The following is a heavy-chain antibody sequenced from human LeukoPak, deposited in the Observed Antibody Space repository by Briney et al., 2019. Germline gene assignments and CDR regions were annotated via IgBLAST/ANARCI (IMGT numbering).Heavy chain of an antibody. Sequence: SETLSLTRTVSGGSISSSSYYWGWIRQPPGKGLEWTGSIYYSGSTYYNPSLKSRVTISVDTSKNQFSLKLSSVTAADTAVYYCARQGRGLTGSQFDPWGQGTLVTVSS. CDR1: GGSISSSSYY. J-gene: IGHJ5*02. D-gene: IGHD3-9*01. CDR2: IYYSGST. CDR3: ARQGRGLTGSQFDP. V-gene: IGHV4-39*01.